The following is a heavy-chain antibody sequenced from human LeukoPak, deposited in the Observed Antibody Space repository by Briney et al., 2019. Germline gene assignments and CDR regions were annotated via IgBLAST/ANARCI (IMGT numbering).Heavy chain of an antibody. D-gene: IGHD6-6*01. J-gene: IGHJ4*02. CDR1: AYSFTTYW. Sequence: GESLKISCKGSAYSFTTYWIGCVRQMPGQRLEWMGIIYPGDSDTRYSPSFQGQVTISADKSISTAYLQWSSLKASDTAMYYCARKYRFVYSFDYWGQGTLVTVSS. CDR2: IYPGDSDT. CDR3: ARKYRFVYSFDY. V-gene: IGHV5-51*01.